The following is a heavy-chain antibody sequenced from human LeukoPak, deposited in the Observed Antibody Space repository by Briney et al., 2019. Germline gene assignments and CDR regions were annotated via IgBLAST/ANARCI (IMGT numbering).Heavy chain of an antibody. J-gene: IGHJ6*03. CDR3: ARGARATRKFYYMDV. CDR1: GYTFTGYY. Sequence: ASVKVSCKASGYTFTGYYMHWVRQAPGQGLEWMGWINPNSGGTNYAQKFQGRVTMTRDTSISTAYMELSRLRSDDTAVFYCARGARATRKFYYMDVWGEGTTVTVSS. CDR2: INPNSGGT. V-gene: IGHV1-2*02.